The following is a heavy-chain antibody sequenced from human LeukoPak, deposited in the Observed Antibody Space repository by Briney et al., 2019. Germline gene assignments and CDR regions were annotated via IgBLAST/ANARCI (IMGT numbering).Heavy chain of an antibody. Sequence: SETLSLTCIVSGASISVNYWSWIRQPPGKGLEWIGYTYYSGNTNYNPSLKSRVTISVDKSKNQFSLRLSSVTAADTAVYYCARDDYWGQGTLVTVSS. CDR2: TYYSGNT. V-gene: IGHV4-59*12. J-gene: IGHJ4*02. CDR3: ARDDY. CDR1: GASISVNY.